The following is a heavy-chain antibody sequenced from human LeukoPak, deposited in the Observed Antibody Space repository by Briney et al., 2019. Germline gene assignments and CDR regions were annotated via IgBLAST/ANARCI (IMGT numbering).Heavy chain of an antibody. Sequence: GGSLRLSCAASGFTFSSYGMHWVRQAPGKGLEWVAFIRYDGSNKYYADSVKGRFTISRDNSKNTLYLQMNSLRAEDTAVYYCAKDKARYGGNPVFDYWGQGTLVTVSS. D-gene: IGHD4-23*01. V-gene: IGHV3-30*02. J-gene: IGHJ4*02. CDR1: GFTFSSYG. CDR2: IRYDGSNK. CDR3: AKDKARYGGNPVFDY.